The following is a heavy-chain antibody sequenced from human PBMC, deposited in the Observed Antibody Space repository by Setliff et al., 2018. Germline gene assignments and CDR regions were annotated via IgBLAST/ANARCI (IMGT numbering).Heavy chain of an antibody. CDR3: ARGDEIVQGRHGAFDI. CDR2: IHHSGET. CDR1: GDSIRRGDY. J-gene: IGHJ3*02. Sequence: SETLSLTCTVSGDSIRRGDYWSWIRQHPGKGLEWIGYIHHSGETFYNPSLRSRVIISVDTSKNQFSLKVTSVTAADTAVYYCARGDEIVQGRHGAFDIWGQGTMVTVS. D-gene: IGHD1-1*01. V-gene: IGHV4-31*03.